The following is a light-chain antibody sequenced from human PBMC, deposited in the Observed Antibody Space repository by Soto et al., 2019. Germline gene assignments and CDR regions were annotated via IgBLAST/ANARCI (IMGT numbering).Light chain of an antibody. CDR2: EVS. CDR1: SSDVGGYNY. Sequence: QSVLTQPASVSGSPGQSITISCTGTSSDVGGYNYVSWYQQHPGKAPKLMIYEVSNRPSGVSNRFSGSKSGNTASLTISGLQAEDEAHYYCSSYTSSSPLVFGTGTKVTVL. V-gene: IGLV2-14*01. CDR3: SSYTSSSPLV. J-gene: IGLJ1*01.